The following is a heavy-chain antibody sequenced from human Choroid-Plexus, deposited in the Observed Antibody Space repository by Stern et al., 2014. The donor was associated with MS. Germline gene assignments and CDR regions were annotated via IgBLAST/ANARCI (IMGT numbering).Heavy chain of an antibody. CDR1: GFTFSNFG. CDR2: ISYDGGDK. Sequence: VQLVESGGGVAQPGRPLILSCTASGFTFSNFGMHWVRQAPGKGLEWVGLISYDGGDKYYADSVKGRFTIFRDNSKNTLYMHMNSLRAEDTAVYYCAKDRQWSTYFFDYWGQGTLVTVSS. CDR3: AKDRQWSTYFFDY. V-gene: IGHV3-30*18. D-gene: IGHD2-15*01. J-gene: IGHJ4*02.